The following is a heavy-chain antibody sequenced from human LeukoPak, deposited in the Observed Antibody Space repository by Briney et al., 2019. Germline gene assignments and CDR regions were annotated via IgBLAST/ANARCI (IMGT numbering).Heavy chain of an antibody. Sequence: SETLSLTCTVSGGSISSYYWSWIRQPAGKGLEWIGRIYTSGSTNYNPSPKSRVTMSVDTSKNQFSLKLSSVTAADTAVYYCARVTSVAAAGTGWFDPWGQGTLVTVSS. D-gene: IGHD6-13*01. CDR3: ARVTSVAAAGTGWFDP. CDR1: GGSISSYY. J-gene: IGHJ5*02. V-gene: IGHV4-4*07. CDR2: IYTSGST.